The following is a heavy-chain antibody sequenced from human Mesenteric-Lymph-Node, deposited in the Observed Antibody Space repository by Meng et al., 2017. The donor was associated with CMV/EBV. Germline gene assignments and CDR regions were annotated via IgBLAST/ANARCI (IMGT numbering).Heavy chain of an antibody. Sequence: SGDSVSSNSAAWNWLRQSPSRGLEWLGRTYFRSKWYNDYVVSVKSRITINPDTSKNQFSLQLNSVTPEDTAVYYCARGGDYYYGMDVWGQGTTVTVSS. CDR3: ARGGDYYYGMDV. CDR1: GDSVSSNSAA. CDR2: TYFRSKWYN. V-gene: IGHV6-1*01. J-gene: IGHJ6*02.